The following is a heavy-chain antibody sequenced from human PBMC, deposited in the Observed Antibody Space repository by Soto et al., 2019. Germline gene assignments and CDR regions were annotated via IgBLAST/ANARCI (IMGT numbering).Heavy chain of an antibody. Sequence: QVQLQQSGPGLVEPSQTLSLTCTVSGASISGDYYHWTWIRQSPGKGLEWIGYVFHSGSVLYNPSLKSRLNISVDTSKNQFSLRLTSVTAADTAVYFCAREDDGGDRDYYGLDVWGQGTTVTVSS. CDR2: VFHSGSV. V-gene: IGHV4-30-4*08. D-gene: IGHD2-21*02. J-gene: IGHJ6*02. CDR3: AREDDGGDRDYYGLDV. CDR1: GASISGDYYH.